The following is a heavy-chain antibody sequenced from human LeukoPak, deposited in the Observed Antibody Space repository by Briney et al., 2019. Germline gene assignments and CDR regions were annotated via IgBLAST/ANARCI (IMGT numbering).Heavy chain of an antibody. V-gene: IGHV4-4*02. CDR1: GGSISTTNW. Sequence: PSGTLSLTCAASGGSISTTNWWNWVRQPPGKGLEWIGEIYHTGSTNYNPSLKSRVTISVDKSKNQFSLKLSSVTAADTAVYYCARVRTSTNLNWFDPWGQGTLVTVSS. D-gene: IGHD2-2*01. CDR3: ARVRTSTNLNWFDP. J-gene: IGHJ5*02. CDR2: IYHTGST.